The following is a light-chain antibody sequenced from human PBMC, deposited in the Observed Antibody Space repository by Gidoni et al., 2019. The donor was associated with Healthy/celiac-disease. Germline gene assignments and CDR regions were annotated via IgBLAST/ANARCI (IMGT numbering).Light chain of an antibody. V-gene: IGKV3-11*01. CDR2: DAS. Sequence: EIVFTQSPATLSLSPGERATLSCRASQSVSSYLAWYQQKPGQAPRLLTDDASNRATGIPARFRGSGSGTDFTLTISSLEPDDFAVYYCQQRSNWPPLTFGGGTKVEIK. CDR1: QSVSSY. CDR3: QQRSNWPPLT. J-gene: IGKJ4*01.